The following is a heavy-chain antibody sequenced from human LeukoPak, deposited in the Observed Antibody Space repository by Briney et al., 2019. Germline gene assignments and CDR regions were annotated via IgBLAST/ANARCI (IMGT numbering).Heavy chain of an antibody. CDR1: GGSFSGYY. D-gene: IGHD3-10*01. CDR3: ARHVAVRGVPMGRWFDP. CDR2: INHSGST. J-gene: IGHJ5*02. V-gene: IGHV4-34*01. Sequence: SETLSLTCAVYGGSFSGYYWSWIRQPPGKGLEWIGEINHSGSTNYNPSLKSRVTISVDTSKNQFSLKLSSVTAADTAVYYCARHVAVRGVPMGRWFDPWGQGTLVTVSS.